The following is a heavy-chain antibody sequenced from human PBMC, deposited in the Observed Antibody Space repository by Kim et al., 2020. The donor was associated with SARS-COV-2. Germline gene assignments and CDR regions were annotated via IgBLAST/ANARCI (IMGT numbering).Heavy chain of an antibody. CDR2: ISGSGGST. Sequence: GGSLRLSCAASGFTFSSYAMSWVRKAPGKGLEWVSAISGSGGSTYYADSVKGRFTISRDNSKNTLYLQMNSLRAEDTAVYYCAKDLNYYDSSGYCSFDYWGQGTLVTVSS. J-gene: IGHJ4*02. CDR1: GFTFSSYA. D-gene: IGHD3-22*01. V-gene: IGHV3-23*01. CDR3: AKDLNYYDSSGYCSFDY.